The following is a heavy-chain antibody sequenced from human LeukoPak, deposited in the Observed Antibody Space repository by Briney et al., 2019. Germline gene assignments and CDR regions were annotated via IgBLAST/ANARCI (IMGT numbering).Heavy chain of an antibody. Sequence: GGSLRPSCAASGFTFSSYAMSWVRQAPGKGLEWVSAISGSGGSTYYADSVKGRFTISRDNSKNTLYLQMNSLRAEDTAVYYCAKDQASYYYDSSGYYPVDYWGQGTLVTVSS. CDR2: ISGSGGST. CDR1: GFTFSSYA. CDR3: AKDQASYYYDSSGYYPVDY. D-gene: IGHD3-22*01. V-gene: IGHV3-23*01. J-gene: IGHJ4*02.